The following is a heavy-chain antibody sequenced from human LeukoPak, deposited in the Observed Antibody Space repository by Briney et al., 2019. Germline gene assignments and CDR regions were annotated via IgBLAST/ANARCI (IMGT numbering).Heavy chain of an antibody. J-gene: IGHJ4*02. Sequence: SETLSLTCAVYGGSFSGYYWSWIRQPPGKGLEWIGEINHSGSTNCNPSLKSRVTISVDTSKNQFSLKLTSVTAADTAVYYCARSPTMVAATLYYFDYWGQGTLVTVSS. CDR1: GGSFSGYY. D-gene: IGHD2-15*01. CDR3: ARSPTMVAATLYYFDY. V-gene: IGHV4-34*01. CDR2: INHSGST.